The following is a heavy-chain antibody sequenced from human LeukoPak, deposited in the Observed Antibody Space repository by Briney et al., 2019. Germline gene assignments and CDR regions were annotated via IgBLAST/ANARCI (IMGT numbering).Heavy chain of an antibody. CDR3: ARAPSEIGGYYPEYFRH. CDR2: IKSDGGT. Sequence: PGGSLRLSCAASGFTFSTYWMHWVRQAPGKGLVWVSRIKSDGGTNYADSVKGRFTISRDNAKKTVSLQMNSLRPEDTGVYYSARAPSEIGGYYPEYFRHWGQGTLVTVSS. CDR1: GFTFSTYW. J-gene: IGHJ1*01. D-gene: IGHD3-22*01. V-gene: IGHV3-74*01.